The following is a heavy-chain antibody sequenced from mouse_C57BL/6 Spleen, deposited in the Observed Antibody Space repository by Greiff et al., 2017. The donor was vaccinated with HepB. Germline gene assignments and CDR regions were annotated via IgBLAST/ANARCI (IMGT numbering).Heavy chain of an antibody. Sequence: VQLQQSGPVLVKPGASVKMSCKASGYTFTDYYMNWVKQSHGKSLEWIGVINPYNGGTSYNQKFKGKATLTVDKSSSTAYMELNSLTSEDSAVYYCARTYYSKSNDAMDYWGQGTSVTVSS. D-gene: IGHD2-5*01. V-gene: IGHV1-19*01. CDR1: GYTFTDYY. J-gene: IGHJ4*01. CDR2: INPYNGGT. CDR3: ARTYYSKSNDAMDY.